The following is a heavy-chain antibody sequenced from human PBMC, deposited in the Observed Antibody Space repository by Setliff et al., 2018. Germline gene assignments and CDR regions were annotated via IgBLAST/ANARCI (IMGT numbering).Heavy chain of an antibody. CDR3: ARGKLRLGQLSLFYGFDI. D-gene: IGHD3-16*02. J-gene: IGHJ3*02. CDR2: IYSSGSA. V-gene: IGHV4-4*07. CDR1: GDSISSYY. Sequence: SETLSLTCTVSGDSISSYYWSWIRQPAGKGLEWIGRIYSSGSANFNPSLKSRVTMSMDTSKNQFSLKLSSVTAADTAIYYCARGKLRLGQLSLFYGFDIWGQGTMVTVSS.